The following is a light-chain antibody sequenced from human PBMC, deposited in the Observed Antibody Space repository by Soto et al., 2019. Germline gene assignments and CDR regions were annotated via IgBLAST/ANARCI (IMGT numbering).Light chain of an antibody. CDR2: GAS. V-gene: IGKV3-20*01. CDR1: QSVSSNY. CDR3: QQYDQWPIT. J-gene: IGKJ5*01. Sequence: EIVLTQSPGTLSLSPGERATLSCRASQSVSSNYLAWYQQKPGQAPRLLIYGASSRATGIPDRFSGSGSGTEFSFTVTSLQSEDFAVYYCQQYDQWPITFGQGTRLEIK.